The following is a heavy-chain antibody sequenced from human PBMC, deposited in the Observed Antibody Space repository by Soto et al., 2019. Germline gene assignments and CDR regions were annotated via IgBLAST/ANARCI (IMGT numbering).Heavy chain of an antibody. CDR1: GYTFTSYA. J-gene: IGHJ4*02. CDR2: INAGNGNT. D-gene: IGHD3-3*01. Sequence: QVQLVQSGAEVKKPGASVKVSCKASGYTFTSYAMHWVRQAPGQRLEWMGWINAGNGNTKYSQKFQGRVTITRDTSASTAYMELSSLRSEDTAVYYCARAPRITIFGVVIQSDGGFDYWGQGTLVTVSS. CDR3: ARAPRITIFGVVIQSDGGFDY. V-gene: IGHV1-3*01.